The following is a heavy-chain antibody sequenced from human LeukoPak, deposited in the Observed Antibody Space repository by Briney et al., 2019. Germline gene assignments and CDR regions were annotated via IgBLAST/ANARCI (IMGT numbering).Heavy chain of an antibody. J-gene: IGHJ4*02. Sequence: SETLSLKCAVYGGSFSGYDWTWVRQSPGKGLEWIGEISHSARTIYNPSLGRPVMISIETSKNQFSLSLISVTAADTAVYYCARRKFPGFFDYWGQGSRVTVSS. CDR3: ARRKFPGFFDY. V-gene: IGHV4-34*01. CDR2: ISHSART. CDR1: GGSFSGYD.